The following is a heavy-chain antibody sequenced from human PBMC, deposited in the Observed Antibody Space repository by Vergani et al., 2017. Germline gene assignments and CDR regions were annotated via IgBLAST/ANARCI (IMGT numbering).Heavy chain of an antibody. V-gene: IGHV1-69*04. CDR1: GGTFSSYA. CDR2: IIPILGIA. D-gene: IGHD4-17*01. J-gene: IGHJ4*02. CDR3: ARGYGDYPYYFDY. Sequence: QVQLVQSGAEVKKPGSSVKVSCKASGGTFSSYAISWVRQAPGQGLEWMGRIIPILGIANYAQRFQGRVTITADKSTSTAYMELSSLRSEDTAVYYCARGYGDYPYYFDYWGQGTLVTVSS.